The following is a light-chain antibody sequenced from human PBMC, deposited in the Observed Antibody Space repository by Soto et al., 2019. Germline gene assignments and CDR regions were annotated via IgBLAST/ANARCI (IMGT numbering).Light chain of an antibody. CDR1: QGIDIS. CDR2: AAS. J-gene: IGKJ1*01. Sequence: AILLTQSPSSLSASVGDRVTITCRASQGIDISFAWYQQKPGKAPKLLIYAASSLQSGVPSRFSGSGSGTDFTLTISSLQPDDFATYYCQHYNSYSEAFGQGTKVDIK. V-gene: IGKV1-13*02. CDR3: QHYNSYSEA.